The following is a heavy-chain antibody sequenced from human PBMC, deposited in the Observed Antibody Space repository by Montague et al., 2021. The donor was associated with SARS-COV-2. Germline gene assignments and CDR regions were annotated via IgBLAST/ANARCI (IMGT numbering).Heavy chain of an antibody. CDR1: GESFSEYI. CDR3: VRSVGRRGTLYSSGWSKYPFDF. V-gene: IGHV4-34*01. D-gene: IGHD6-19*01. J-gene: IGHJ4*02. CDR2: INHRGLT. Sequence: SETLSLTCAVYGESFSEYIGNWIRQPPGKGLEWIGEINHRGLTKYNPSLNSRVTLSVDTSRNQFSLKLNSVAAADTAMYYCVRSVGRRGTLYSSGWSKYPFDFWGQGTLVTVSS.